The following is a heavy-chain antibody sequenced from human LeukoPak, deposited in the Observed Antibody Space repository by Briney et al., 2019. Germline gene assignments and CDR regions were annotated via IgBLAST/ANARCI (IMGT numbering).Heavy chain of an antibody. V-gene: IGHV3-30*14. CDR1: AVTFSSYA. CDR2: ISYDGSNK. Sequence: PGGSLRLSCAASAVTFSSYAMFWVRQAPGKGLEWVAAISYDGSNKYHADSVKGRFTISRDNSKNTLYLQMNSLRAEDTAVYYCARVDYYGSGSYPATFDPWGQGTLVTVSS. CDR3: ARVDYYGSGSYPATFDP. J-gene: IGHJ5*02. D-gene: IGHD3-10*01.